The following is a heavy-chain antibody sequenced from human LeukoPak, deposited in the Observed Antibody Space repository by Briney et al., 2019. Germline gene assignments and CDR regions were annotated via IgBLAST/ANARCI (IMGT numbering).Heavy chain of an antibody. J-gene: IGHJ4*02. CDR3: ARGGLAGFSNHFFDN. D-gene: IGHD3-3*01. Sequence: ASVTVSCKTSGYTINDYDINWVRQAPGQGLEWVGWMNPKTSKTGFAQKFQGRVTLTKSTSNNTAYMELSSLLFEGTAVYYCARGGLAGFSNHFFDNWGQGTLVTVSS. CDR2: MNPKTSKT. CDR1: GYTINDYD. V-gene: IGHV1-8*01.